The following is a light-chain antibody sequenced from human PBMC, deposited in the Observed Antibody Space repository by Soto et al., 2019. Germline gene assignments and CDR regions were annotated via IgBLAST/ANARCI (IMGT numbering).Light chain of an antibody. CDR1: QSVSNNY. Sequence: ILLTPSPATLSVSPGEIATLSCRASQSVSNNYLAWYQQKPGQAPRLLIYGASNRATGIPDRFSGSGSGTDFTLTISRLEPEDFAVYYCQQYGSSGTFGQGTKVDIK. CDR3: QQYGSSGT. V-gene: IGKV3-20*01. CDR2: GAS. J-gene: IGKJ1*01.